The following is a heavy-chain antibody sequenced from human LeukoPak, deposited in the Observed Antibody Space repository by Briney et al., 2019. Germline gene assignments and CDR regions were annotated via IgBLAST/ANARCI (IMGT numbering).Heavy chain of an antibody. V-gene: IGHV4-39*01. CDR2: IFYGGSN. CDR1: GGSISNADYY. Sequence: PSETLSLTCSVSGGSISNADYYWGWIRQAQGKGLEWIGSIFYGGSNHYNPSLKSRAAISVDTSKTQFSLKLTSVTAADAAMYYCARQLPTAAADTRGYFDYWGQGTVVTVSS. CDR3: ARQLPTAAADTRGYFDY. D-gene: IGHD6-25*01. J-gene: IGHJ4*01.